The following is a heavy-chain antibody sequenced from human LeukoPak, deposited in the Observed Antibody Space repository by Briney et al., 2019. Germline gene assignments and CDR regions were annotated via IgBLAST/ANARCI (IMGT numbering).Heavy chain of an antibody. J-gene: IGHJ6*03. Sequence: GGSLRLSCAASGFTFTTCAISWVRQAPGKGLEWVSAISGGGDTTYYADSVKGRFTISRDNSKNTLYLQMNSLRAEDTAVYYCARPDLSAPYYYMDVWGKGTTVTVSS. CDR3: ARPDLSAPYYYMDV. CDR1: GFTFTTCA. CDR2: ISGGGDTT. V-gene: IGHV3-23*01.